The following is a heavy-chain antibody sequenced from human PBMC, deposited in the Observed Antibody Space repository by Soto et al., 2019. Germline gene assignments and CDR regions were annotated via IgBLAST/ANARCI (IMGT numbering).Heavy chain of an antibody. Sequence: ASVKVSCKASGYTFTSYTIHRVRQAPGQSLEWMGWINAGQGNTKYSLKFQDRVTLTRDTSASTAYMDLSSLRSEDTAVYYCARAAWSSGSPRFDYWGQGTLVTVSS. CDR1: GYTFTSYT. D-gene: IGHD3-10*01. CDR2: INAGQGNT. J-gene: IGHJ4*02. V-gene: IGHV1-3*01. CDR3: ARAAWSSGSPRFDY.